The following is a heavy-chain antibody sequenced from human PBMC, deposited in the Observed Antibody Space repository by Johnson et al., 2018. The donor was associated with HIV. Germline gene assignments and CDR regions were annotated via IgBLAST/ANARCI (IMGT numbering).Heavy chain of an antibody. CDR3: AREGYGGWAFDI. D-gene: IGHD4-23*01. J-gene: IGHJ3*02. V-gene: IGHV3-30-3*01. Sequence: QVQLVESGGGVVQPGRSLRLSCAASGFTFSTYAMHWVRQAPGKGLEWVALISYDGSNKYYANSVKGRFTISRDNYKNTLYLQMNSLRAEDTAVYYCAREGYGGWAFDIWGQGTMVTVSS. CDR2: ISYDGSNK. CDR1: GFTFSTYA.